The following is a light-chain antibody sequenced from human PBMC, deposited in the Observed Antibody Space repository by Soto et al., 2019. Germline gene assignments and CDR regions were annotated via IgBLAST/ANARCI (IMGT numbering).Light chain of an antibody. Sequence: ELVLTRSRATPSSFPGDRVTLSCTASQAVNTRLAWYQHKPGQAPRLLIYLTSNRAAGIPARFSGSGSETDFTLTISDVENEDFAVYYGHQRQSWTRTFGQGTKVDIK. CDR1: QAVNTR. V-gene: IGKV3D-11*03. CDR2: LTS. CDR3: HQRQSWTRT. J-gene: IGKJ1*01.